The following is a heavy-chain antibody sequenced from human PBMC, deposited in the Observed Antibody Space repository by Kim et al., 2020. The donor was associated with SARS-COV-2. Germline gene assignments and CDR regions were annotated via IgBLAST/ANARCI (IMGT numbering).Heavy chain of an antibody. CDR2: IYHSGST. CDR1: GGSISSSNW. D-gene: IGHD3-3*01. Sequence: SETLSLTCAVSGGSISSSNWWSWVRQPPGKGLEWIGEIYHSGSTNYNPSLKSRVTISVDKSKNQFSLKLSSVTAADTAVYYCASFGSRYYYYMDVWGKGTTVTVSS. V-gene: IGHV4-4*02. J-gene: IGHJ6*03. CDR3: ASFGSRYYYYMDV.